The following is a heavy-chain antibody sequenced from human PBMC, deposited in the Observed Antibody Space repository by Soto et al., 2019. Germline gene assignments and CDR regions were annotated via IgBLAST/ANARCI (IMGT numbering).Heavy chain of an antibody. D-gene: IGHD2-15*01. V-gene: IGHV4-31*03. CDR1: GGSISSGGYY. J-gene: IGHJ6*02. CDR3: ARGPSYCSGGNCYYYGMDV. Sequence: QVQLQESGPGLVKPSQTLSLTCTVSGGSISSGGYYWSWIRQHPGKGLEWIGYSYYSGGTYYNPSLKSRVTISVDMSKNQFSLKLSSVTAADTAVYYCARGPSYCSGGNCYYYGMDVWGQGITVTVSS. CDR2: SYYSGGT.